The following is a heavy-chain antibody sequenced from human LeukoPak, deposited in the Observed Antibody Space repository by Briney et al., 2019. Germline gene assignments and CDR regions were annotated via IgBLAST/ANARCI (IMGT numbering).Heavy chain of an antibody. D-gene: IGHD3-16*01. V-gene: IGHV4-59*01. CDR2: FYNSERY. J-gene: IGHJ4*02. Sequence: SETLSLTCTVSDYSISGYYRGWMPQPPGKGLEGIGYFYNSERYNYNPSLKSLITITADTTKNHFSLKLNSVTTADTAVYYCTRGAGWLIDYWGQGILVTVSS. CDR3: TRGAGWLIDY. CDR1: DYSISGYY.